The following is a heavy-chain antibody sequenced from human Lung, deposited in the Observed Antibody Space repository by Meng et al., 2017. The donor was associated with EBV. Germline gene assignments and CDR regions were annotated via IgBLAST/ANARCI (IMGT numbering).Heavy chain of an antibody. Sequence: QVQLWESGGRVFQAGRSLRRSCAAYGVKFSMFHINWVRQAPGKGLKVVSVISYDGSNEYNADCVGPRFTISRENSKTTLHLQIYSLRAKDTAVYYSAKGASAADDYWGQGTLVTVSS. J-gene: IGHJ4*02. D-gene: IGHD6-13*01. V-gene: IGHV3-30*18. CDR2: ISYDGSNE. CDR1: GVKFSMFH. CDR3: AKGASAADDY.